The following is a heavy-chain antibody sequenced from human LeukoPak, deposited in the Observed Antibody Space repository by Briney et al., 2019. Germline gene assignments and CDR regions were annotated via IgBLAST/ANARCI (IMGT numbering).Heavy chain of an antibody. CDR1: GGSFSGYY. CDR2: INHSGST. J-gene: IGHJ3*02. Sequence: SETLSLTCAVYGGSFSGYYWSWIRQPPGMGLEWIGEINHSGSTNYNPSLKSRVTISVDTSKNQFSLKLSSVTAADTAVYYCASLKDRYYYDSSGYSPRRAFDIWGQGTMVTVSS. D-gene: IGHD3-22*01. V-gene: IGHV4-34*01. CDR3: ASLKDRYYYDSSGYSPRRAFDI.